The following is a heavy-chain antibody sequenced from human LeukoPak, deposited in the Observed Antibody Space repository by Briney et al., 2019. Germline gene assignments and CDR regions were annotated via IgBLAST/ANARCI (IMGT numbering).Heavy chain of an antibody. CDR3: ARELTSGGMDV. Sequence: ASVKVSCKVSGYTFTRHQMYWVRQAPGQGLEWMGLINPSGGTTSYAQKFQGRVTMTTDTSTSTVYMDLSGLRSEDTAVYFCARELTSGGMDVWGHGTTVTVSS. V-gene: IGHV1-46*01. D-gene: IGHD4-11*01. J-gene: IGHJ6*02. CDR1: GYTFTRHQ. CDR2: INPSGGTT.